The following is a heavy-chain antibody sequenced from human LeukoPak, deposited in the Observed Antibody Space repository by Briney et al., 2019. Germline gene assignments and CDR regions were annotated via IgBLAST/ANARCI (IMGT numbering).Heavy chain of an antibody. D-gene: IGHD3-10*01. CDR3: MKEDSDSYGSGSYYNDDH. V-gene: IGHV3-23*01. Sequence: GGSLRLSCAASGFTFSSFAMSWVRQTPGKGLEWVSSISGSGVNTYYADSVKGRFTIYRDNSRDTLYLQMNTPRAEYTAVYYCMKEDSDSYGSGSYYNDDHWGQGTLVSVSS. J-gene: IGHJ4*02. CDR2: ISGSGVNT. CDR1: GFTFSSFA.